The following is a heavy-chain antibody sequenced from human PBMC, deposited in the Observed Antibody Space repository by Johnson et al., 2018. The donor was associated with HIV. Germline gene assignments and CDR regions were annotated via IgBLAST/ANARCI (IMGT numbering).Heavy chain of an antibody. CDR1: GFDFSSSW. CDR3: AKDRGLWFGDDAFDI. J-gene: IGHJ3*02. CDR2: IRNDGSVT. V-gene: IGHV3-74*01. D-gene: IGHD3-10*01. Sequence: VQLVESGGGLVQPGGSLRLSCAASGFDFSSSWMHWVRQAPGKGLVWVSRIRNDGSVTTYADSVKGRFFISSDNSKNALYLQMDSLRAEDTAVYYCAKDRGLWFGDDAFDIWGQGTMVTVSS.